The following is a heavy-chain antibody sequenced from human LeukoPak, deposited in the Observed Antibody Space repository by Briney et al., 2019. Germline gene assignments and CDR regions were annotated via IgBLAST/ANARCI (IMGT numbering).Heavy chain of an antibody. J-gene: IGHJ4*02. CDR2: IYSSGST. CDR1: GGSISSSGSY. D-gene: IGHD1-1*01. Sequence: KPSETLSLKCTVSGGSISSSGSYWGWIRQPPGKGLEWIGGIYSSGSTYYNPSLKSRVTISGDTSKNQISLKLSSVTAADTAVYYCARLALTTRRDAYYFDYWGQGTLVTVSA. CDR3: ARLALTTRRDAYYFDY. V-gene: IGHV4-39*01.